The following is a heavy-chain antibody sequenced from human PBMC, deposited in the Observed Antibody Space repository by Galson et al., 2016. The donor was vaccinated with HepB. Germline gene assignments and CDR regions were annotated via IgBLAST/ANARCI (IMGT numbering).Heavy chain of an antibody. CDR2: INPSGVST. Sequence: SVKVSCKASGYTFTGYYMHWVRQAPGQGLEWMGVINPSGVSTSYAQKLQGRVTMTRDTSTNTVHMELSSLRSEDTAIYYCASAGVGPAASFDYWGQGTLVTVSS. D-gene: IGHD2-2*01. CDR1: GYTFTGYY. V-gene: IGHV1-46*01. J-gene: IGHJ4*02. CDR3: ASAGVGPAASFDY.